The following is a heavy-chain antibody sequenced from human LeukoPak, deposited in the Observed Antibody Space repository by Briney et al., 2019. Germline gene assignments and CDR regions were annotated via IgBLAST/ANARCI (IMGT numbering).Heavy chain of an antibody. J-gene: IGHJ6*02. D-gene: IGHD6-13*01. CDR1: GYTFTGYY. CDR2: INPNSGGT. CDR3: ARDDLGIAAAGIYYYYGMDV. V-gene: IGHV1-2*02. Sequence: GASVKVSYKASGYTFTGYYMHWVRQAPGQGLEWMGWINPNSGGTNYAQKFQGRVTMTRDTSISTAYMELSRLRSDDTAVYYCARDDLGIAAAGIYYYYGMDVWGQGTTVTVSS.